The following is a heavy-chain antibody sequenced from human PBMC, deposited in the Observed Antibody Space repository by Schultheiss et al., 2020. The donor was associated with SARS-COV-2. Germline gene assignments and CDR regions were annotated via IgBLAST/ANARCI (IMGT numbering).Heavy chain of an antibody. CDR3: ARDRGTAMVFFANYYYYGMDV. Sequence: SQTLSLTCAISGDSVSSNSAAWNWIRQSPSRGLDWLGRTYYRSKWYKDYAVSVKSRITINPDTSKNQFSLQLNSVTPEDTTVYYCARDRGTAMVFFANYYYYGMDVWGQGTTVTVSS. D-gene: IGHD5-18*01. J-gene: IGHJ6*02. V-gene: IGHV6-1*01. CDR1: GDSVSSNSAA. CDR2: TYYRSKWYK.